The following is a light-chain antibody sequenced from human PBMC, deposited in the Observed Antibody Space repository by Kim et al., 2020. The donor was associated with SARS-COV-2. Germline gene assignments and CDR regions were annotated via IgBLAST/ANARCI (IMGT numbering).Light chain of an antibody. CDR3: YSATDNDTYV. V-gene: IGLV3-27*01. CDR1: KKF. CDR2: KDT. J-gene: IGLJ1*01. Sequence: KKFARWFQQKPGQAPVLVISKDTERPSGIPERFSGSSSGTTVTLTINGAQVEGEADYYCYSATDNDTYVFGPGTKVTVL.